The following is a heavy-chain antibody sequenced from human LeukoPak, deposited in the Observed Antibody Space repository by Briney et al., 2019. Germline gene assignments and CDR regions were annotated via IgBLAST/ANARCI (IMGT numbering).Heavy chain of an antibody. V-gene: IGHV1-3*01. J-gene: IGHJ4*02. CDR3: ARDQDGMTSLDY. CDR2: INAGNGNT. CDR1: GYTFTSYA. D-gene: IGHD1-1*01. Sequence: GASVKVSCKASGYTFTSYAMHWVRQAPGQRPEWMGWINAGNGNTKYSQKFQGRVTITRDTSASTAYIELSSLRSEDTAVYYCARDQDGMTSLDYWGRGTLVTVSS.